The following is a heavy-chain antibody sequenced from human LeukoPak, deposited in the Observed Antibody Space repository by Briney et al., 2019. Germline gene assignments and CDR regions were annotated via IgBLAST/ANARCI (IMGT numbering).Heavy chain of an antibody. Sequence: GGSLRPSCAASGFTFSSYAMYWVRQAPGKGLECVSTISSNGGSTSYANSVKGRFTISRDNSKNTLYLQMGSLRADDMAVYYCATSSLDYWGQGTLVTVSS. D-gene: IGHD6-6*01. CDR2: ISSNGGST. CDR1: GFTFSSYA. CDR3: ATSSLDY. J-gene: IGHJ4*02. V-gene: IGHV3-64*01.